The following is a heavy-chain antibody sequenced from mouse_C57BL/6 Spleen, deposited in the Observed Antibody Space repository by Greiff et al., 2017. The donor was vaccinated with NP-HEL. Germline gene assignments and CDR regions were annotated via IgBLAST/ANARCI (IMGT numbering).Heavy chain of an antibody. J-gene: IGHJ2*01. CDR1: GYSFTGYY. CDR2: INPSTGGT. Sequence: EVQLQQSGPELVKPGASVKISCKASGYSFTGYYMNWVKQSPEKSLEWIGEINPSTGGTTYNQKFKAKATLTVDKSSSTAYMQLKSLTSEDSAVYYCATPYYYGSSFDYWGQGTTLTVSS. CDR3: ATPYYYGSSFDY. D-gene: IGHD1-1*01. V-gene: IGHV1-42*01.